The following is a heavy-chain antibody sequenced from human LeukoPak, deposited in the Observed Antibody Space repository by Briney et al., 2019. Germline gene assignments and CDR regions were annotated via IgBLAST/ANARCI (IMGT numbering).Heavy chain of an antibody. CDR1: GFTFSSYS. D-gene: IGHD1-26*01. CDR2: IISSSSYI. CDR3: ARDLIVGATSFDY. J-gene: IGHJ4*02. Sequence: GGSLRLSCAASGFTFSSYSMNWVRQAPGKGLEWVSYIISSSSYIYYADSVKGRFTISRDNAKNSLYLQMNSLRAEDTAVYYCARDLIVGATSFDYWGQGTLVTVSS. V-gene: IGHV3-21*01.